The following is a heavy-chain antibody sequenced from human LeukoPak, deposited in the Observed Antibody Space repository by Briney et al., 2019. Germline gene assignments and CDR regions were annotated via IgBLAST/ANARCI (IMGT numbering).Heavy chain of an antibody. CDR3: ARVEGIAAGGRGYWYFDL. CDR2: IYHSGST. Sequence: PSETLSLTCTVSGYSISSNYYWGWIRLPPGKGLEWIATIYHSGSTYYNPSLKSRVSMSIDTSKNQFSLKLSSVTAADTAVYYCARVEGIAAGGRGYWYFDLWGRGTLVTVSS. CDR1: GYSISSNYY. D-gene: IGHD6-13*01. J-gene: IGHJ2*01. V-gene: IGHV4-38-2*02.